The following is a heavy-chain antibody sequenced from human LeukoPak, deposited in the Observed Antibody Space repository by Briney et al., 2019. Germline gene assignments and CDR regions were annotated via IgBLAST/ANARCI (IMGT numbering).Heavy chain of an antibody. J-gene: IGHJ6*03. V-gene: IGHV1-69*13. CDR3: ARDRAVQLWLSYYYYYMDV. CDR2: IIPIFGTA. D-gene: IGHD5-18*01. Sequence: SVKVSCKASGGTFSSYAISWVRQAPGQGLEWMGGIIPIFGTANYAQKFQGRVTITADESTSTAYMELSSLRSEDTAVYYCARDRAVQLWLSYYYYYMDVWGKGTTVTISS. CDR1: GGTFSSYA.